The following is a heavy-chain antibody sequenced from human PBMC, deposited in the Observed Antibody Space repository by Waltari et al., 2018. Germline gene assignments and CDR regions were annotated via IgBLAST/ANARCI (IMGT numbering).Heavy chain of an antibody. D-gene: IGHD3-10*01. CDR3: TRPPGDRRRDY. CDR2: ISSSGSTI. Sequence: QVQLVDSVGGLVKPGGSLRLSCAASGFSFSDYYMGWIRQAPGKGLEWISYISSSGSTIYYADSVKGRFSISRDNGKNSLYLQMNSLRAEDTAVYYCTRPPGDRRRDYWGQGTLVTVSS. CDR1: GFSFSDYY. J-gene: IGHJ4*02. V-gene: IGHV3-11*01.